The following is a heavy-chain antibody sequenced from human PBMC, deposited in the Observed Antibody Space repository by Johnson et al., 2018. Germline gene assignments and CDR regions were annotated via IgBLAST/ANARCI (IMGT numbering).Heavy chain of an antibody. Sequence: EVQLLESGGGLVQPGGSLRLSCAASGFTISSYWMHWVRQAPGKGLVWVSRINSDGSSTTYADSVKGRFTISRDNAKNTLYLQMNSLRAEDTAMYYCARRVPYYYYYMDVWGKGTTVTVSS. J-gene: IGHJ6*03. D-gene: IGHD1-1*01. CDR2: INSDGSST. CDR3: ARRVPYYYYYMDV. CDR1: GFTISSYW. V-gene: IGHV3-74*02.